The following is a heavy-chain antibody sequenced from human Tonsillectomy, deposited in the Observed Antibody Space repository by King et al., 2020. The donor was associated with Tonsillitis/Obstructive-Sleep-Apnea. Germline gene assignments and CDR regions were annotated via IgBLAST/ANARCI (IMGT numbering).Heavy chain of an antibody. Sequence: VQLQESGPGLVKPSQTLSLTCTVSGGSISSGSYYWSWIRQDPGKGLEWIGYIYDSGSTYYNPSLKSRVTITVDTSKNQFSLKLNSVTAADTAVYYCARVPADILVVPPEHDYYLMDVWGQGTTVTVSS. D-gene: IGHD2-2*01. V-gene: IGHV4-31*03. CDR1: GGSISSGSYY. CDR2: IYDSGST. CDR3: ARVPADILVVPPEHDYYLMDV. J-gene: IGHJ6*02.